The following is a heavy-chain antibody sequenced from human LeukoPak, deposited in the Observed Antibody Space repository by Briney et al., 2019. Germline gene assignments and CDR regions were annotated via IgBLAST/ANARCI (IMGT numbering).Heavy chain of an antibody. V-gene: IGHV3-21*01. CDR2: ISSSSSYI. CDR1: GFTFSSYS. J-gene: IGHJ3*02. CDR3: ARDINGVALSGAFDI. D-gene: IGHD2-8*01. Sequence: GGSLRLSCAASGFTFSSYSMNWVRQAPGKGLEWVSSISSSSSYIYYADSVKGRFTISRDNAKNSLYLQMNSLRAENTAVYYCARDINGVALSGAFDIWGQGTMVTVSS.